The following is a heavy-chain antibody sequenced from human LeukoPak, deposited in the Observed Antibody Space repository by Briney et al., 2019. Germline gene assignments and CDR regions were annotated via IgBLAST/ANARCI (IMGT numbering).Heavy chain of an antibody. D-gene: IGHD5-18*01. Sequence: GGSLRLSCAASGFTFSNYAMHWVRQAPGKGLEWVAFIRYDGSNKYYADSVKGRFTISRDNSKNTLYLQMNSLRAEDTAVYYCARIDVDTATDFDYWGQGTLVTVSS. J-gene: IGHJ4*02. V-gene: IGHV3-30*02. CDR1: GFTFSNYA. CDR3: ARIDVDTATDFDY. CDR2: IRYDGSNK.